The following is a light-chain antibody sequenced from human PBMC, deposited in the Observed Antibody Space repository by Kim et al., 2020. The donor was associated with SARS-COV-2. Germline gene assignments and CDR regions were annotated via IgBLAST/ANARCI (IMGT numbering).Light chain of an antibody. CDR1: QSVDIY. Sequence: ASVGERVTITNRASQSVDIYLNRYQRKPGNAPNLLIYGASTLQSGVPARFSGSGSRTDFTLTITDLRPEDFATNYCQQTYSVLLYTFGQGTRLEI. CDR2: GAS. J-gene: IGKJ2*01. V-gene: IGKV1-39*01. CDR3: QQTYSVLLYT.